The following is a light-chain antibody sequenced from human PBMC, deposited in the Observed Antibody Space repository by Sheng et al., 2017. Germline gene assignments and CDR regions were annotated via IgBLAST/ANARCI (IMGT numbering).Light chain of an antibody. CDR1: QSVNSK. Sequence: EIVMTQSPATLSVSPGERATLSCRASQSVNSKLAWYQQKPGQAPRLLISGTSXRATGIPARFSGSGSGTEFXXTISSLQSEDFAVYYCQHYDKWPLPFGGGTKVEIK. CDR3: QHYDKWPLP. V-gene: IGKV3-15*01. CDR2: GTS. J-gene: IGKJ4*01.